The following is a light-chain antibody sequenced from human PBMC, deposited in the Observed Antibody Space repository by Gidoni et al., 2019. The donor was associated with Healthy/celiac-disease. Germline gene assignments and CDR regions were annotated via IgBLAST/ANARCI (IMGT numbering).Light chain of an antibody. V-gene: IGLV3-1*01. CDR2: QDS. CDR3: QAWDSSTEEVV. CDR1: KLGDKY. J-gene: IGLJ2*01. Sequence: SYELTQPPSVSVSPGQTASITCSGDKLGDKYACWYQQKPGQSPVLVIYQDSKRPSGIPERFSGSNSGNTATLTISGTQAMGEADYYCQAWDSSTEEVVFGGGTKLTVL.